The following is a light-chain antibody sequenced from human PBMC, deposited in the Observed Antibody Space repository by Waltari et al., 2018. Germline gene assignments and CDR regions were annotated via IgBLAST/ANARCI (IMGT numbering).Light chain of an antibody. J-gene: IGLJ2*01. CDR1: SSDVGGYNY. CDR2: DVT. Sequence: QSALTQPASVSGSPGQSITLSCTGTSSDVGGYNYVSWYQHHPGKAPKLMIYDVTKRPSGVSNRFSGSKSGNTASLTISGLQAEDEADYHCSSYADSGSEVVFGGGTKVTVL. CDR3: SSYADSGSEVV. V-gene: IGLV2-23*02.